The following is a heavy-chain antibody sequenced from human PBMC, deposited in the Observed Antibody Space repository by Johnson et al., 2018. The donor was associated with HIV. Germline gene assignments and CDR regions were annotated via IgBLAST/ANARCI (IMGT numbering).Heavy chain of an antibody. D-gene: IGHD4-11*01. J-gene: IGHJ3*02. CDR3: AKGEAATTVTLDI. V-gene: IGHV3-30-3*01. CDR1: GFPFRDSA. CDR2: ILFDGVYK. Sequence: QMQLVESGGGVVQPGRSQRLSCAASGFPFRDSAMHWVRQAPGKGMEWVAVILFDGVYKHYAESVKGRFTISRDNSKNTLYLQMNSLRAEDTAVYYCAKGEAATTVTLDIWGQGTMVTVSS.